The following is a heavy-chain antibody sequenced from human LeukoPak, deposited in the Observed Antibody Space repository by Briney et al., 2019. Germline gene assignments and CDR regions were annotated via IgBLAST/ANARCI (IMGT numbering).Heavy chain of an antibody. CDR3: ARENYYDSSGYSPSDY. CDR2: INPDGSEK. D-gene: IGHD3-22*01. J-gene: IGHJ4*02. V-gene: IGHV3-7*01. CDR1: GFTVSSNY. Sequence: GGSLRLSCAASGFTVSSNYMSWVRQAPGKGLEWVANINPDGSEKNYVDSVRGRFTISRDNAKNSLYLQMNSLRAEDTAVYYCARENYYDSSGYSPSDYWGQGTLVTVSS.